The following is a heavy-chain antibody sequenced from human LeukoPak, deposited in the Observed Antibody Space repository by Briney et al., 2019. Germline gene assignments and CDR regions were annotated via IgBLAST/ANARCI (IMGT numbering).Heavy chain of an antibody. CDR3: ARAGTMMVGYFDY. Sequence: SSETLSLTCAVYGGFFSGYYWSWIRQPPGKGLEWIGYIYYSGSTNYNPSLKSRVTISVDTSKNQFSLKLSSMTAADTAVYYCARAGTMMVGYFDYWGQGTLVTVSS. V-gene: IGHV4-59*01. D-gene: IGHD3-22*01. CDR1: GGFFSGYY. CDR2: IYYSGST. J-gene: IGHJ4*02.